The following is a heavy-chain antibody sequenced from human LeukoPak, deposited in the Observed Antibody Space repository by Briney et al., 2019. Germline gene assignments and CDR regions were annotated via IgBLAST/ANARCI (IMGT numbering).Heavy chain of an antibody. D-gene: IGHD6-13*01. J-gene: IGHJ6*02. CDR3: VKTQAATDTHDYYYGMDV. Sequence: PGGSLRLSCAASGFTFSSYAMSWVRQAPGKGLEWVSSFSGSGDSTYYADSVKGRFTISRDNSKNTLYLQMNSLRAEDTAVYYCVKTQAATDTHDYYYGMDVWGQGTTVTVSS. CDR1: GFTFSSYA. V-gene: IGHV3-23*01. CDR2: FSGSGDST.